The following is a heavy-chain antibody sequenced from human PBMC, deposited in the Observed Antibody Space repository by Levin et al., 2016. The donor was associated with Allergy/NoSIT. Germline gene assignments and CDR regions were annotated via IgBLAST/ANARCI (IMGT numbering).Heavy chain of an antibody. CDR3: ARDPARAVEGIDY. CDR2: INAGNGNT. Sequence: WVRQAPGQRLEWMGWINAGNGNTKYSQKFQGRVTITRDTSASTAYMELSSLRSEDTAVYYCARDPARAVEGIDYWGQGTLVTVSS. V-gene: IGHV1-3*01. D-gene: IGHD3-10*01. J-gene: IGHJ4*02.